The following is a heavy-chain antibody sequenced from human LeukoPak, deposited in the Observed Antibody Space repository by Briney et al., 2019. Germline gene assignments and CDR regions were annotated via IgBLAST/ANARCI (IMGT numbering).Heavy chain of an antibody. CDR2: IYFSGST. D-gene: IGHD3-10*01. V-gene: IGHV4-39*01. CDR3: ARRPRTPYYYGSGSYYIIPVDY. Sequence: SETLSLTCTVSGGSISSSSYYWGWIRQPPGKGLEWIGSIYFSGSTYYNPSLKSRLTISVDTSKNQFSLKLSSVTAADTAVYYCARRPRTPYYYGSGSYYIIPVDYWGQGTLVTVSS. J-gene: IGHJ4*02. CDR1: GGSISSSSYY.